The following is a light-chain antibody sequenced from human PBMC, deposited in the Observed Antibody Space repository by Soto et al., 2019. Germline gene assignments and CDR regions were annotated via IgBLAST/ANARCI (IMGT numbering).Light chain of an antibody. J-gene: IGLJ2*01. CDR3: SSYTSSSTLL. CDR2: DVN. V-gene: IGLV2-14*03. Sequence: QSALTQPASVSGSPGQSITISCTGTSSDVGGYNHVSWYQHHPGKAPKLMIYDVNNRPLGVSNRFPGSRSGNTASLTISGLQAEDEADYYCSSYTSSSTLLFGGGTKLTVL. CDR1: SSDVGGYNH.